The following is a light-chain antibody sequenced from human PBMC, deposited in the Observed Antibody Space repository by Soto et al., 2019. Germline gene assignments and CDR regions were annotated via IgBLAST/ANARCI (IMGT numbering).Light chain of an antibody. Sequence: EIVLTQSPGTLSLSPGERATLSCRASQSVHKNFLAWYQQKPGQAPRLLIKDASNRETGVPGRFSGSGSGTDFSLTIDRLEPEDFAVYFCQQHGSSPLTFGGGTEVAIK. CDR1: QSVHKNF. V-gene: IGKV3-20*01. CDR2: DAS. J-gene: IGKJ4*01. CDR3: QQHGSSPLT.